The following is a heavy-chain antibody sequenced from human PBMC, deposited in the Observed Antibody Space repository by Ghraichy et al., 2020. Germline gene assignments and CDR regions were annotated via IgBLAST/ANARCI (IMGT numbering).Heavy chain of an antibody. J-gene: IGHJ4*02. CDR2: ISAYDGNT. V-gene: IGHV1-18*01. CDR1: GYTFTNYG. D-gene: IGHD6-19*01. CDR3: ARVPAPRAVAGIDY. Sequence: ASVKVSCKASGYTFTNYGISWVRQAPGQGLEWMAWISAYDGNTAYAQKLQGRVTVSTDTSTSTAYMELRSLRSDDTAVYYCARVPAPRAVAGIDYWGQGTLVTGSS.